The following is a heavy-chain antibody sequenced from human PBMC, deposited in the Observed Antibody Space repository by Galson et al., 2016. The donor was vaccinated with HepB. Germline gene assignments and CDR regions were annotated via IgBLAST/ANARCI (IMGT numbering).Heavy chain of an antibody. Sequence: SLRLSCAASGFTFSNYGMHWVRQAPGKGLEWVAVISYDGSHKFYTDSVRGRFPISRDNSKNTLYLQIHSLRAEDTAVYYCAKGGLSGDSIDYWGQGTLVTVSS. CDR2: ISYDGSHK. CDR1: GFTFSNYG. J-gene: IGHJ4*02. V-gene: IGHV3-30*18. CDR3: AKGGLSGDSIDY. D-gene: IGHD2-21*02.